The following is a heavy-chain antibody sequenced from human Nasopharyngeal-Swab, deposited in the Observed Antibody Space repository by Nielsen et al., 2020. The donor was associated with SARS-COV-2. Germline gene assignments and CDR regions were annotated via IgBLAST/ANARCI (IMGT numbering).Heavy chain of an antibody. Sequence: GGSLRLSCAASGFTFSSYSMNWVRQAPGKGLEWVSSISSSSSYIYYADSVKGRFTISRDNAKNSLYLQMHSLRAEDTAVYYCTRDFSAAAGSFGIWGQGTMVTVSS. CDR2: ISSSSSYI. CDR1: GFTFSSYS. CDR3: TRDFSAAAGSFGI. J-gene: IGHJ3*02. D-gene: IGHD6-13*01. V-gene: IGHV3-21*01.